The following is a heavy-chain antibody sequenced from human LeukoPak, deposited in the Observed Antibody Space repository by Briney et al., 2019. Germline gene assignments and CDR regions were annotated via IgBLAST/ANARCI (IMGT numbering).Heavy chain of an antibody. CDR1: GFIFSSYS. CDR3: ARKIYGDLYYYMDV. D-gene: IGHD4-17*01. CDR2: ISSSSSYI. Sequence: GGSLRLSCAASGFIFSSYSMNWVRQAPGKGLEWVSSISSSSSYIYYADSVKGRFTISRDNAKNSLYLQMNSLRAEDTAVYYCARKIYGDLYYYMDVWGKGTMVTVSS. V-gene: IGHV3-21*01. J-gene: IGHJ6*03.